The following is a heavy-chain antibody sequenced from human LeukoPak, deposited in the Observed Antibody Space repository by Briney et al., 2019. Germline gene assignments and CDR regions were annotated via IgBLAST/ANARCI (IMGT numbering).Heavy chain of an antibody. D-gene: IGHD2-15*01. J-gene: IGHJ4*02. V-gene: IGHV4-4*07. Sequence: PSEILSLTCTVSGGSIVSYFWSWIRQPAGQGLEWIGRIYASGSTDYTPSLKSRVTMSIDTSKPSKTQVSLRLTSLTAADTAVYYCAGQYCTGGSCYFSPFDYWGQGIVVTVSS. CDR1: GGSIVSYF. CDR2: IYASGST. CDR3: AGQYCTGGSCYFSPFDY.